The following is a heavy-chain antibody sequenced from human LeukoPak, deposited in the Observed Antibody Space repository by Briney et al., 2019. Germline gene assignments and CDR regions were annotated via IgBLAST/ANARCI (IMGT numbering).Heavy chain of an antibody. CDR1: GFSLSTSGVG. J-gene: IGHJ4*02. Sequence: SGPTLVKPTQTLTLTCTFSGFSLSTSGVGVGWIRQPPGKALEWLALFYWDDDKRYGPSLKRRLTITKDTSKNQVVLTMTNMDPVDTATYYCAHIRGIFDYWGQGTLVTVSS. CDR2: FYWDDDK. CDR3: AHIRGIFDY. D-gene: IGHD3-16*01. V-gene: IGHV2-5*05.